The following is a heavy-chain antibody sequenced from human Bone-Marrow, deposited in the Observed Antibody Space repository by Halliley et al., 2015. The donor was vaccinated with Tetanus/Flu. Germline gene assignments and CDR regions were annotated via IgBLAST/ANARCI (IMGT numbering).Heavy chain of an antibody. V-gene: IGHV4-34*01. Sequence: IGEVNESGYPNYTPSLKSRLPIPRDTSLNQFSLKLRSVTAADTAVYYCARDGSTSWAYSYSMDVWGQGITVTVSS. CDR2: VNESGYP. CDR3: ARDGSTSWAYSYSMDV. D-gene: IGHD2-21*01. J-gene: IGHJ6*02.